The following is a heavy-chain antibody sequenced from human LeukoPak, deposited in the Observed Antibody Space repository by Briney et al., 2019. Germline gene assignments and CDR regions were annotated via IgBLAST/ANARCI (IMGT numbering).Heavy chain of an antibody. Sequence: GGSLRLSCAASEFTFTSYTMNWVRQAPGKGLEWVSSISSSSSYIYYADSVKGRSTISRDNAKNSLYLQMNSLRAEDTAVYYCARELLSDDGAFDIWGQGTMVTVSS. D-gene: IGHD2-8*01. CDR1: EFTFTSYT. V-gene: IGHV3-21*01. CDR2: ISSSSSYI. CDR3: ARELLSDDGAFDI. J-gene: IGHJ3*02.